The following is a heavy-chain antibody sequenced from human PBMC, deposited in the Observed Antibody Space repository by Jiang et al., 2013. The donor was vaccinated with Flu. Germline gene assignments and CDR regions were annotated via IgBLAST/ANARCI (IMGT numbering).Heavy chain of an antibody. J-gene: IGHJ6*02. Sequence: QTLSLTCAISGDSVSSDSVAWNWIRQSPSRGLEWLGRTYYRSKWYNEYGLSVKSRIIVNPDTSKNQFSLQLNSVTPEDTAVYYCTRGRYYAMDVWGQGTTVTVSS. CDR3: TRGRYYAMDV. V-gene: IGHV6-1*01. CDR2: TYYRSKWYN. CDR1: GDSVSSDSVA.